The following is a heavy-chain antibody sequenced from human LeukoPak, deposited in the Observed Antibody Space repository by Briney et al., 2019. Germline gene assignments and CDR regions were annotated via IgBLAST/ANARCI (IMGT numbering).Heavy chain of an antibody. CDR2: IRGSGGST. D-gene: IGHD3-22*01. J-gene: IGHJ3*02. V-gene: IGHV3-23*01. CDR3: ARASYYYDSSDSKGAFDI. Sequence: GGSLRLSCAASGFTFSSYAMSWVRQAPGKGLEWVSAIRGSGGSTYYADSVKGRFTISRDNSKNTLYLQMNSLRAEDTAVYYCARASYYYDSSDSKGAFDIWGQGTMVTVSS. CDR1: GFTFSSYA.